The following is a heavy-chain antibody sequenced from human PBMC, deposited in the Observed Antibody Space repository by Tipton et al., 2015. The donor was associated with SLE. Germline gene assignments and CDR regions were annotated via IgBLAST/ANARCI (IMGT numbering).Heavy chain of an antibody. J-gene: IGHJ5*02. V-gene: IGHV4-59*01. CDR3: ARAAYYYGSGSYYNVGWFDP. CDR2: IYYSGST. Sequence: TLSLTCTVSGGSISSYYWSSIRQPPGKGLEWIGYIYYSGSTNYNPSLKSRVTISVDTSKNQFSLKLNSVTAADTAVYYCARAAYYYGSGSYYNVGWFDPWGQGTLVAVSS. CDR1: GGSISSYY. D-gene: IGHD3-10*01.